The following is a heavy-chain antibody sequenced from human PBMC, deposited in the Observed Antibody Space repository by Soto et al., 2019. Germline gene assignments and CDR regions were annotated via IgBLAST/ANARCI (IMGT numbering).Heavy chain of an antibody. CDR2: IYYSGSN. CDR3: ARRVRVTTAPNYYYYGMDV. D-gene: IGHD4-17*01. V-gene: IGHV4-39*01. Sequence: SETLSLTCTVSGGSISSSSYYWGWIRQPPGKGLEWIGSIYYSGSNYYKPYLKSRVTISVDTSKNQFSMKLRYVTAADTAVFFCARRVRVTTAPNYYYYGMDVWGQGTTVT. CDR1: GGSISSSSYY. J-gene: IGHJ6*02.